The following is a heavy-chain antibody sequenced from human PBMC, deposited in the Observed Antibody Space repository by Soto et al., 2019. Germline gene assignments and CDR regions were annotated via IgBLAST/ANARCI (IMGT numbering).Heavy chain of an antibody. CDR1: GGSFSGYY. V-gene: IGHV4-34*01. J-gene: IGHJ4*02. Sequence: SETLSLTCAVYGGSFSGYYWSWIRQPPGKGLEWIGEINHSGSTNYNPSLKSRVTISVDTSKNQFSLKLSSVTAADTAVYYCARSIVVVVAATTGPRRTYYFDYWGQGTLVTVS. D-gene: IGHD2-15*01. CDR3: ARSIVVVVAATTGPRRTYYFDY. CDR2: INHSGST.